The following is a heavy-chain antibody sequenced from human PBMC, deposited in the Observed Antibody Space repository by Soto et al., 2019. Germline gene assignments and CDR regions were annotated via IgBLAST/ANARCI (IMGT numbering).Heavy chain of an antibody. CDR2: MNPNSGNT. J-gene: IGHJ6*02. D-gene: IGHD2-15*01. CDR3: ARGQKYCSGGSCYLGDHYYGMDV. CDR1: GYTFTSYD. Sequence: ASVKVSCKASGYTFTSYDINWVRQATGQGLEWMGWMNPNSGNTGYAQKFQGRVTMTRNTSISTAYMELSSLRSEDTAVYYCARGQKYCSGGSCYLGDHYYGMDVWGQGTTVTVSS. V-gene: IGHV1-8*01.